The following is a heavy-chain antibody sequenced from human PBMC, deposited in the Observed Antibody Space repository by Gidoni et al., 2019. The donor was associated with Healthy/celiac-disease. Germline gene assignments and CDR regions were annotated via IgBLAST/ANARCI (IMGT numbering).Heavy chain of an antibody. V-gene: IGHV6-1*01. D-gene: IGHD3-10*01. CDR3: ARINYGSFDY. CDR1: GHSVSSNSAA. CDR2: TYYRSQWYH. J-gene: IGHJ4*02. Sequence: QVQLRQSGPGLVKPSQTLSLTCAISGHSVSSNSAAWTWIRQSPSRGLEWLGRTYYRSQWYHDYAVSVKSRITISPDTSKNQFSLQLDSVTPEDTAVYYCARINYGSFDYWGQGTLVTVSS.